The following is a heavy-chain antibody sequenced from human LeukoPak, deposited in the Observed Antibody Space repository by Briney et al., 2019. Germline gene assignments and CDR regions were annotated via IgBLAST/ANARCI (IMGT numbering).Heavy chain of an antibody. CDR2: ISWNSGSI. V-gene: IGHV3-9*01. CDR3: AKVLYITMIVVVITTEYFQH. CDR1: GFTFDDYA. Sequence: PGGSLRLSCAASGFTFDDYAMHFVRQAPREGLEWVSGISWNSGSIGYADSVKGRFTISRDNAKNSLYLQMNSLRAEDTALYYCAKVLYITMIVVVITTEYFQHWGQGTLVTVSS. D-gene: IGHD3-22*01. J-gene: IGHJ1*01.